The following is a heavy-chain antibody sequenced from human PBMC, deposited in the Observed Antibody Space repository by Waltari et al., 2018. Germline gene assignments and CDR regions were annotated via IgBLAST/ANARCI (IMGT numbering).Heavy chain of an antibody. CDR1: GYSNSSGYY. J-gene: IGHJ5*02. V-gene: IGHV4-38-2*02. Sequence: QVQLQESGPGLVKPSETLSLTCAVSGYSNSSGYYWGWIRQPPGKGLEWIGSIYHGGSTYYNPSLKSRVTISVDTSKNQFSLKLSSVTAADTAVYYCARDRRARIPWFDPWGQGTLVTASS. CDR3: ARDRRARIPWFDP. CDR2: IYHGGST.